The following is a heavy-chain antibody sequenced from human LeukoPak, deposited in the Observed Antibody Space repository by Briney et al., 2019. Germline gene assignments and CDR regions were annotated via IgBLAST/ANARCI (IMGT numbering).Heavy chain of an antibody. CDR1: GGSFSGYY. D-gene: IGHD3-22*01. CDR3: ARFDSSGYLGIDY. V-gene: IGHV4-34*01. CDR2: INHSGST. Sequence: SETLSLTCAVYGGSFSGYYWSWIRQPPGKGLEWIGEINHSGSTNYNPSLKSRVTISVDTSKNQFSLKLSSVTAADTAVYYCARFDSSGYLGIDYWGQGTLVTVSS. J-gene: IGHJ4*02.